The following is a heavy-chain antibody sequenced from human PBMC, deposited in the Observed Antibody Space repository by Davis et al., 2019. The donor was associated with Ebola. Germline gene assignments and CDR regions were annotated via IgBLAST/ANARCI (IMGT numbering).Heavy chain of an antibody. CDR2: INGDGSHA. CDR1: GFTFSNLW. CDR3: VRLLNIDY. V-gene: IGHV3-74*01. Sequence: GESLKISCVASGFTFSNLWMHWVRQAPGKGLVWLSRINGDGSHADYVGSVKGRFTISRDNAKNTVYLQMNSLRAEDTAVYFCVRLLNIDYWGQGTLVIVSS. D-gene: IGHD2-21*01. J-gene: IGHJ4*02.